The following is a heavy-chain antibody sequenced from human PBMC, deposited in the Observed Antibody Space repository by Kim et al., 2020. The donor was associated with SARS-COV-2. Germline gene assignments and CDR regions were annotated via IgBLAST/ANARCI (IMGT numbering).Heavy chain of an antibody. Sequence: SETLSLTCTVSGGSISSYYWSWIRQPAGKGLEWIGRIYTSGSTNYNPSLKSRVTMSVDTSKNQFSLKLSSVTAADTAVYYCAREGCSSTSCQIPGGYYYYGMDVWGQGTTVTVSS. V-gene: IGHV4-4*07. CDR1: GGSISSYY. CDR3: AREGCSSTSCQIPGGYYYYGMDV. D-gene: IGHD2-2*01. CDR2: IYTSGST. J-gene: IGHJ6*02.